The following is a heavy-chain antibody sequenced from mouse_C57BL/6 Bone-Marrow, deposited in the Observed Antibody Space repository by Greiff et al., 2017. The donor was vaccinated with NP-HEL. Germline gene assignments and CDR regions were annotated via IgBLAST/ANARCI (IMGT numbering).Heavy chain of an antibody. D-gene: IGHD1-1*01. CDR1: GFNIKNTY. J-gene: IGHJ2*01. CDR2: IDPANGNT. Sequence: EVQLQQSVAELVRPGASVKLSCTASGFNIKNTYMHWVKQRPEQGLEWIGRIDPANGNTKYAPKFQGKATITADTSSNTAYLQLSSLTSEDTAIYYCASRYYYGSFPYYFDYWGQGTTLTVSS. CDR3: ASRYYYGSFPYYFDY. V-gene: IGHV14-3*01.